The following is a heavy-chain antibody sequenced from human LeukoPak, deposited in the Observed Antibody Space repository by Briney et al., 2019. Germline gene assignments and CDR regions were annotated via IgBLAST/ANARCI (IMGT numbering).Heavy chain of an antibody. V-gene: IGHV1-2*02. CDR3: ARDSSGPLNWFDP. D-gene: IGHD6-25*01. CDR2: IHPNSGDT. CDR1: AYTFTDYY. J-gene: IGHJ5*02. Sequence: ASVKVSCKASAYTFTDYYIHWVRQAPGQGLEWMGSIHPNSGDTNYAQKFQGRVTMTRDTSISTAYMELSRLSSDDTAVFCFARDSSGPLNWFDPWGQGTLVTVSS.